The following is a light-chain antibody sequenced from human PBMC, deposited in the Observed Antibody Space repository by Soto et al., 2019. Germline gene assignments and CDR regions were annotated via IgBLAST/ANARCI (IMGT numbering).Light chain of an antibody. CDR2: EVT. CDR1: SSDIGDYNY. Sequence: QSALTQPASVSGSPGQSITISCTGTSSDIGDYNYVSWYQQHPGKAPKLMIYEVTNRPSGVSYRFSGSKSGNTASLTISGLQAEDEVDYFCSSYTSTSTLHYVFGTGTKLTVL. CDR3: SSYTSTSTLHYV. J-gene: IGLJ1*01. V-gene: IGLV2-14*01.